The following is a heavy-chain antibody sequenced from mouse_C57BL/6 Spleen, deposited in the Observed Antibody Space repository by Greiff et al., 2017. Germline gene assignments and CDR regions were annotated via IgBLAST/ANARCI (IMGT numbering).Heavy chain of an antibody. CDR3: ARISGPYGSSSYWYFDV. V-gene: IGHV8-8*01. D-gene: IGHD1-1*01. Sequence: QVTLKESGPGILQPSQTLSLTCSFSGFSLSTFGMGVGGIRQPSGKGLEWLAHIWWDDDKYYNPARKSRLTISKDTSKNQVFLKIANVDTADTATYYCARISGPYGSSSYWYFDVWGTGTTVTVSS. CDR1: GFSLSTFGMG. CDR2: IWWDDDK. J-gene: IGHJ1*03.